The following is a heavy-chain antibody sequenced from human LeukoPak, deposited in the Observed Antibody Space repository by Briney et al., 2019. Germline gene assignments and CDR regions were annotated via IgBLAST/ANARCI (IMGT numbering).Heavy chain of an antibody. V-gene: IGHV4-39*07. CDR2: IYYSGST. D-gene: IGHD6-13*01. Sequence: SETLSLTCTVSGGSISSSSYYWSWIRQPPGKGLEWIGSIYYSGSTYYNPSLKSRVTISVDTSKNQFSLKLSSVTAADTAVYYCARASSSWDEYWFDPWGQGTLVTVSS. CDR3: ARASSSWDEYWFDP. J-gene: IGHJ5*02. CDR1: GGSISSSSYY.